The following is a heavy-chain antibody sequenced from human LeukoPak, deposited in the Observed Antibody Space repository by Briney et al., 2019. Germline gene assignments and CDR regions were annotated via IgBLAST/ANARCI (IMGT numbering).Heavy chain of an antibody. J-gene: IGHJ4*02. Sequence: SGGSLRLSCVVSGFTFSSSAMSWVRQAPGKGLEWVSGISAGGDAIYYGDSVKGRFTISRDNSKNTLYLQMSTLRVEDTAVYYCARHPDAGTVDYWGQGTLVTVSS. V-gene: IGHV3-23*01. CDR2: ISAGGDAI. CDR3: ARHPDAGTVDY. D-gene: IGHD6-13*01. CDR1: GFTFSSSA.